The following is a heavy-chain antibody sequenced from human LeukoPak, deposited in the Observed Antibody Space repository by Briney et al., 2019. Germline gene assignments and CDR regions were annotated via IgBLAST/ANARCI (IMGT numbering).Heavy chain of an antibody. CDR3: ARRGWFGEFPNAFDI. V-gene: IGHV4-59*08. CDR1: GGSISSYY. J-gene: IGHJ3*02. D-gene: IGHD3-10*01. Sequence: SETLSLTCTVSGGSISSYYWSWIRQPPGKGLEWIGYIYYSGSTNYNPSLKSRVTISVDTSKNQFSLRLSSVTAADTAVYYCARRGWFGEFPNAFDIWGQGTMVTVSS. CDR2: IYYSGST.